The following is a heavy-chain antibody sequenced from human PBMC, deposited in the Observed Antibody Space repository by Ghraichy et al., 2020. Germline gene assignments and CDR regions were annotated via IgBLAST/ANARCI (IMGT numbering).Heavy chain of an antibody. CDR2: ISGGGIAT. Sequence: GGSLRLSCAASGFTFSSYAMSWVRQAPGKGLEWVSGISGGGIATYYADSVDGRFTISRDNSKNTLSLQMNSLRAEDTAVYYCVKATTGPDPNDYWGQGTLVTVSS. CDR3: VKATTGPDPNDY. V-gene: IGHV3-23*01. CDR1: GFTFSSYA. D-gene: IGHD3-9*01. J-gene: IGHJ4*02.